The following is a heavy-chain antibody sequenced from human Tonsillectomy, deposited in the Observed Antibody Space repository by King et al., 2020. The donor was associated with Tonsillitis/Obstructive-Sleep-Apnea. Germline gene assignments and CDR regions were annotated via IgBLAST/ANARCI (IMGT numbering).Heavy chain of an antibody. CDR1: GFTFSSYG. CDR3: ARDYAPYYGSGSSFDY. D-gene: IGHD3-10*01. CDR2: IWYDGSNK. Sequence: VQLVESGGGVVQPGRSLRLSCAASGFTFSSYGMHWVRQATGKGLEWVAVIWYDGSNKYYADSVKGRFTISRDNSKNTLYLQMNSLRAEDTAVYYCARDYAPYYGSGSSFDYWGQGTLVTVSS. J-gene: IGHJ4*02. V-gene: IGHV3-33*01.